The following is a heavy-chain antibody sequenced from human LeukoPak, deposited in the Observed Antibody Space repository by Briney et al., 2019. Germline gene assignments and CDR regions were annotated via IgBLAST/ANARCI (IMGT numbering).Heavy chain of an antibody. J-gene: IGHJ4*02. CDR3: ARDGPHYYDSSGYFDY. V-gene: IGHV3-48*03. CDR1: GFTFSSYE. D-gene: IGHD3-22*01. Sequence: GGSLRLSCAASGFTFSSYEMNWVRQAPGKGLEWVSYISSSGSTIYYADSVKGRFTISRDNAKNSLYLQMNSLRAEDTAVYYCARDGPHYYDSSGYFDYWGQGTLVTVSS. CDR2: ISSSGSTI.